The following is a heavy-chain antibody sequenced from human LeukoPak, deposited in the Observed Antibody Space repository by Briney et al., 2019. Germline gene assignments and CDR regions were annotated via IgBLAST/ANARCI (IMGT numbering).Heavy chain of an antibody. CDR3: AKDRPLAYCGGDCYSTGYFDY. CDR2: ISYDGSNK. V-gene: IGHV3-30*18. Sequence: GGSLRLSCAASGFIFSIYGMHWVRQAPGKGLEWVAVISYDGSNKYYADSVKGRFTISRDNSKNTLYLQMNSLRAEDTAVYYCAKDRPLAYCGGDCYSTGYFDYWGQGTLVTVSS. CDR1: GFIFSIYG. J-gene: IGHJ4*02. D-gene: IGHD2-21*02.